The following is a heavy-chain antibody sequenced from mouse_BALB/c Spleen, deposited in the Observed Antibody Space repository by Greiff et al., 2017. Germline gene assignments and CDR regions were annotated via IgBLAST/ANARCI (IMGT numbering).Heavy chain of an antibody. V-gene: IGHV1-55*01. J-gene: IGHJ4*01. Sequence: QVQLQQPGAELVKPGTSVKLSCKASGYTFTSYWINWVKLRPGQGLEWIGDIYPGSGSTNYNEKFKSKATLTVDTSSGTAYMQLSSLASEDSALYCCERGDYYGSRSYAMDYWGQGTSVTVSS. D-gene: IGHD1-1*01. CDR3: ERGDYYGSRSYAMDY. CDR1: GYTFTSYW. CDR2: IYPGSGST.